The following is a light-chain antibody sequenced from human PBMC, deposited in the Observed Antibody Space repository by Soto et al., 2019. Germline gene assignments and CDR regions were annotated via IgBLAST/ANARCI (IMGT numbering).Light chain of an antibody. Sequence: DIQMTQSPSSLSASVGDRVTITCRASQGIFDYVAWYQQKPGKVPKLLVYDASTLQSGVPSRFSGSGSGTDVTLTISSLQPEDVATYYCQKYNSASFTFGAGTKVEIK. CDR2: DAS. CDR1: QGIFDY. V-gene: IGKV1-27*01. CDR3: QKYNSASFT. J-gene: IGKJ3*01.